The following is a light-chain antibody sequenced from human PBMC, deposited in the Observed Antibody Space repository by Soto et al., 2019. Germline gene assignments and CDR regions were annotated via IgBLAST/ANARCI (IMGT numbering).Light chain of an antibody. J-gene: IGLJ1*01. Sequence: QSVLTPPASVSGSPGQSITLLCTGTSSDFGIYSSVSWYQQHPGKAPKLMIHDVFYRPSGVSSRFSGSRSGNTASLTISGLQAEDEADYYCSSFTSSSSYVFGPGTKVTVL. CDR2: DVF. CDR3: SSFTSSSSYV. V-gene: IGLV2-14*01. CDR1: SSDFGIYSS.